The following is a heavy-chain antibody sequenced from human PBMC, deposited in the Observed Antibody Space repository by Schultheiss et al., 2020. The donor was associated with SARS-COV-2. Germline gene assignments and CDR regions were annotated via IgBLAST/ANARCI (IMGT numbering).Heavy chain of an antibody. CDR3: ARGYYYPNSAFFDY. CDR1: GGSISSYY. D-gene: IGHD2-15*01. Sequence: SETLSLTCTVSGGSISSYYWSWIRQHPGKGLEWIGYIYFTGNTYYNPSLQSRVKMSVDTSKNQFSLDLSSVTAADTAVYYCARGYYYPNSAFFDYWGLGTLVTVSS. CDR2: IYFTGNT. J-gene: IGHJ4*02. V-gene: IGHV4-59*06.